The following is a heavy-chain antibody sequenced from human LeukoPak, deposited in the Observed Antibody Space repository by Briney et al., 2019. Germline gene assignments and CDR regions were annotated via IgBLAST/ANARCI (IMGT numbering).Heavy chain of an antibody. V-gene: IGHV4-39*01. D-gene: IGHD6-13*01. J-gene: IGHJ4*02. CDR3: ASQGYSSSWYYFDY. CDR2: IYYSGST. CDR1: GGSISGYY. Sequence: PSETLSLTCTVSGGSISGYYWGWIRQPPGKGLEWIGSIYYSGSTYYNPSLKSRVTISVDTSKNQFSLKLSSVTAADTAVYYCASQGYSSSWYYFDYWGQGTLVTVSS.